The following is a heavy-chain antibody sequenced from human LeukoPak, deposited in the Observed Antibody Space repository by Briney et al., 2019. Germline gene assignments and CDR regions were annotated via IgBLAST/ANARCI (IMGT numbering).Heavy chain of an antibody. D-gene: IGHD6-19*01. J-gene: IGHJ3*02. Sequence: ASVKVSCKASGYTFTSYAMNWVRQAPGQGLEWMGWINTNTGNPTYAQGFTGRFVFSLDTSVSTAYLQISSLKAEDTAVYYCAGVRSGWPHDAFDIWGQGTMVTVSS. CDR1: GYTFTSYA. CDR2: INTNTGNP. V-gene: IGHV7-4-1*02. CDR3: AGVRSGWPHDAFDI.